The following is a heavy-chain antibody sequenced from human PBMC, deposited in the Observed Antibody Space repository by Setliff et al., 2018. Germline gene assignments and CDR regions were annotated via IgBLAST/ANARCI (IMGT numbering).Heavy chain of an antibody. CDR3: ARFACNGGSCYLSASDH. CDR2: IKQDGGKT. V-gene: IGHV3-7*01. J-gene: IGHJ4*02. Sequence: GESLKISCAVSGFTFSNHWMTWVRQAPGKGLEWVANIKQDGGKTYYVDSVKGRFSISRDNANNSLYLQMNSLRAEDTAMYYCARFACNGGSCYLSASDHWGQGALVTVSS. CDR1: GFTFSNHW. D-gene: IGHD2-15*01.